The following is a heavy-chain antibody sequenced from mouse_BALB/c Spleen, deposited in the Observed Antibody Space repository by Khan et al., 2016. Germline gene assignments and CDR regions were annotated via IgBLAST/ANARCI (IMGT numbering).Heavy chain of an antibody. V-gene: IGHV3-1*02. CDR3: SRRNWDDAMDY. D-gene: IGHD4-1*01. CDR2: IHYSGST. CDR1: GYSITSGYS. J-gene: IGHJ4*01. Sequence: EVQLQESGPDLVKPSQSLSLTCTVTGYSITSGYSWHWIRQFPGNKLEWMGYIHYSGSTNYTPYLKSRISITRDTSKNQFFLQLNSVTTEDTATYYCSRRNWDDAMDYWGQGTSVTVSS.